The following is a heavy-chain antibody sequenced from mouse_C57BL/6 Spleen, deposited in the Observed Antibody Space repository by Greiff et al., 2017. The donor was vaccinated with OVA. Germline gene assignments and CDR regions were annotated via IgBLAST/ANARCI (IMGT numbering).Heavy chain of an antibody. CDR3: ARNGNYEEGYFDV. V-gene: IGHV1-72*01. CDR1: GYTFTSYW. CDR2: IDPNSGGT. D-gene: IGHD2-1*01. J-gene: IGHJ1*03. Sequence: QVQLQQPGAELVKPGASVKLSCKASGYTFTSYWMHWVKQRPGRGLEWIGRIDPNSGGTKYNEKFKSKATLTVDQPSSTAYMQLSRLTSEDSAVYYCARNGNYEEGYFDVWGTGTTVTVSS.